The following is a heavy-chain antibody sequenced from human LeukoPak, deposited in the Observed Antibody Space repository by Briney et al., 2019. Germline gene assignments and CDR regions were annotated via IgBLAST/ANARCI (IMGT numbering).Heavy chain of an antibody. D-gene: IGHD3-16*01. J-gene: IGHJ3*02. Sequence: ASVKVSFESCGGTFSSYAISWVRQAPGQGLEWMGGIIPIFGTANYAQKFQGRVTITADEYTRTAYLALSSLRSEDTAVYYCARERNTFGGVLAPTDAFDIWGQGTLVTVSS. V-gene: IGHV1-69*01. CDR1: GGTFSSYA. CDR2: IIPIFGTA. CDR3: ARERNTFGGVLAPTDAFDI.